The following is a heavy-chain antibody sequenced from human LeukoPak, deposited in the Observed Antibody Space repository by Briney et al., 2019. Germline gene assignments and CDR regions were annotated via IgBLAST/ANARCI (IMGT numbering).Heavy chain of an antibody. Sequence: GASVTVSCKASGYTFTSYYIHWVRQAPGQGLEWMGIINPGDGTTSYAQKFQGRVTMTRDTSTTTVYMGLSSLRSEDTAVYYCARVFAAGVWFDYWGQGTLVTVSS. V-gene: IGHV1-46*01. D-gene: IGHD2-8*01. CDR2: INPGDGTT. J-gene: IGHJ4*02. CDR1: GYTFTSYY. CDR3: ARVFAAGVWFDY.